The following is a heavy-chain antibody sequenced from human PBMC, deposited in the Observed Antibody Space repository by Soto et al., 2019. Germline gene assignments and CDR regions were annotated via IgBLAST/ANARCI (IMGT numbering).Heavy chain of an antibody. Sequence: YWGWIRQPPGKGLEWISVIYSRGSTYYADSVKGRFTISRDTSKNTVYFQMNSLRAEDTAVYYCARSTLVRGIIGGRLDSWGRGILVTVSS. V-gene: IGHV3-66*01. CDR1: Y. CDR3: ARSTLVRGIIGGRLDS. J-gene: IGHJ4*02. CDR2: IYSRGST. D-gene: IGHD3-10*01.